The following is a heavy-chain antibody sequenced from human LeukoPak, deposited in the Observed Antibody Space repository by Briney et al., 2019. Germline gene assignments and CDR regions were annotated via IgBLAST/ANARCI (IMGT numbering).Heavy chain of an antibody. CDR3: ARVIGGSSRDFDY. Sequence: KASETLSLTCAVYGGSFSGYYWSWIRQPPGKGLEWIGEINHSGSTNYNPSLKSRVTISVDTSKNQFSLKLSSVTAADTAVYYCARVIGGSSRDFDYWGQGTLVTVSS. CDR2: INHSGST. D-gene: IGHD2-15*01. J-gene: IGHJ4*02. V-gene: IGHV4-34*01. CDR1: GGSFSGYY.